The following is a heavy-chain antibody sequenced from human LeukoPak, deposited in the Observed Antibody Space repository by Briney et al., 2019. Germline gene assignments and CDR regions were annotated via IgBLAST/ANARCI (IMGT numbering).Heavy chain of an antibody. CDR3: ARTKHLVGYFFDF. J-gene: IGHJ4*02. CDR1: GGSFNSYT. V-gene: IGHV1-69*13. CDR2: VNPFSGTA. Sequence: SVKVSCKSSGGSFNSYTISRVRQAPGQGLLEWMGGVNPFSGTANYAQQFQGRLTIISDESTRTAYMELSSLGSEGTAVYYCARTKHLVGYFFDFWGQGTLVTVSS. D-gene: IGHD6-6*01.